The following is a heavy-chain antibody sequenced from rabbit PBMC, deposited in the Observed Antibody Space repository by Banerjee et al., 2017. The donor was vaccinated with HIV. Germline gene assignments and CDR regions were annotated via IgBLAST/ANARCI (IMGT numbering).Heavy chain of an antibody. V-gene: IGHV1S45*01. CDR3: ARDLGGSSDL. CDR1: GFSFSNGYV. J-gene: IGHJ6*01. Sequence: QEQLEESGGDLVKPEGSLTLTCTASGFSFSNGYVMCWVRQAPGKGLEWIACINADTPDNRCYATWAKGRFTISKTSSTTVTLQMASLTAADTTTYFCARDLGGSSDLWGPGTLVTVS. CDR2: INADTPDNR. D-gene: IGHD8-1*01.